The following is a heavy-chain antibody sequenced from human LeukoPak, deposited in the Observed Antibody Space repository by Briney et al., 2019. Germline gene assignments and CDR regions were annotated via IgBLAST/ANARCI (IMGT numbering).Heavy chain of an antibody. J-gene: IGHJ4*02. Sequence: GGSLRLSCAASGFQFSRNGMHWVRQAPGKELEWVAFIRYDGTKKFYGDSVRGRFTISRDNSKNTLYLEMNSLRHEDTAVYSCARDFDDVNGDFYYIPDFWGQGTLVSVSS. V-gene: IGHV3-30*02. D-gene: IGHD2-21*01. CDR1: GFQFSRNG. CDR2: IRYDGTKK. CDR3: ARDFDDVNGDFYYIPDF.